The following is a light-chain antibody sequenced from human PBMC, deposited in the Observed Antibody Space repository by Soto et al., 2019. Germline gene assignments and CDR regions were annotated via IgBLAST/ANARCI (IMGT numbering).Light chain of an antibody. V-gene: IGKV1-39*01. J-gene: IGKJ1*01. CDR3: QETYSTPRT. Sequence: DIQMTQSPSSLSASVGGRVTIPCRASQTIANYLTCYQQKLGRAPNLLVYAASSLQSGVPSRFSGSGSGTEITLTIISLQPEDFATYYCQETYSTPRTFGQGTKVEIK. CDR2: AAS. CDR1: QTIANY.